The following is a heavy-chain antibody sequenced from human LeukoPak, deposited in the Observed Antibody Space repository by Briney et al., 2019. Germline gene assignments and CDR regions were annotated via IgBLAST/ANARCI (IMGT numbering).Heavy chain of an antibody. D-gene: IGHD3-22*01. CDR2: TRKKAKGYTT. CDR1: GFTLSDYY. V-gene: IGHV3-72*01. J-gene: IGHJ4*02. CDR3: ARAQSDSSGYYYVGDY. Sequence: GGSLRLSCAASGFTLSDYYMDWVRQAPGQGLEWVARTRKKAKGYTTEYAASVKGRFTISRDNSKNSVDLQMNSLITEDTAVYYCARAQSDSSGYYYVGDYWGQGTLVTVSS.